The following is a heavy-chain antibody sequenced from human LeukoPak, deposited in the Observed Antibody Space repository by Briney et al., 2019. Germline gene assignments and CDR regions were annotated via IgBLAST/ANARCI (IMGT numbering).Heavy chain of an antibody. Sequence: SVKVSCKASGYTLTSYGISWVRQAPGRGLKWMGWISAYNGNTNYAQKLQGRVTMTTDTSTSTAYMELRSLSSVTAADTAVYYCARGRRKGYCSSTSCRHNKYNWFDPWGQGTLVTVSS. CDR3: ARGRRKGYCSSTSCRHNKYNWFDP. CDR2: ISAYNGNT. D-gene: IGHD2-2*01. J-gene: IGHJ5*02. CDR1: GYTLTSYG. V-gene: IGHV1-18*01.